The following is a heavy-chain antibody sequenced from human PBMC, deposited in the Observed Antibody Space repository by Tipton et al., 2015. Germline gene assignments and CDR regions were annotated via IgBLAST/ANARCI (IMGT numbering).Heavy chain of an antibody. D-gene: IGHD3-3*01. CDR2: VHQSGST. V-gene: IGHV4-59*01. J-gene: IGHJ4*02. Sequence: TLSLTCTVSGGSISHYYWSWIRQPPGKGLEWIGYVHQSGSTRYNPSLKSRITISLDTSKNQFSLRLSSVTATDTALYHRARLWSYDFWSGTSYSFDYWGQGTLVTVSS. CDR1: GGSISHYY. CDR3: ARLWSYDFWSGTSYSFDY.